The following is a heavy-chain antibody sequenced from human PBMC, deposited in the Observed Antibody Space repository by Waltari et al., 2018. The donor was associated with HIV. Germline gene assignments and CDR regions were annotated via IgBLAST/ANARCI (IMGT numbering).Heavy chain of an antibody. CDR3: ARAVGYDYVWGSYADF. V-gene: IGHV4-34*01. CDR2: VEHTDSR. J-gene: IGHJ4*02. CDR1: NDDGPSFSDYWWSFRDYY. Sequence: QVQLHQWGAGLLKPSETLSLTCAVYNDDGPSFSDYWWSFRDYYWTWMRQSPVKGLEWSGEVEHTDSRNYNGAFRGRVSVSVDTSKKQFSLRLSSVSDADTAVYFCARAVGYDYVWGSYADFWAQGTQVTVSS. D-gene: IGHD3-16*01.